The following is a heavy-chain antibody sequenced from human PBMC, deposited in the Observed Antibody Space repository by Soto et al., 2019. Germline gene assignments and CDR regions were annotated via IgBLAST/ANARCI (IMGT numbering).Heavy chain of an antibody. CDR2: ISGSGGST. D-gene: IGHD1-26*01. CDR1: GFTFSSYA. CDR3: ARRGSGSYYDY. J-gene: IGHJ4*02. V-gene: IGHV3-23*01. Sequence: EVQLLESGGGLVQPGGSLRLSCAASGFTFSSYAMRWVRQAPVKGLEWVSAISGSGGSTYYADSVKGRFTISRDNSKNTLYLQRNSLRAGDTPVYYCARRGSGSYYDYWGQGTLVTVSS.